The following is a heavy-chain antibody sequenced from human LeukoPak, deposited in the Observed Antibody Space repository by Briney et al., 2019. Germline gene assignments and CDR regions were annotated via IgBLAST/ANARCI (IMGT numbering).Heavy chain of an antibody. Sequence: PGGTLRLSCAASGFTFSGSDMHWVRQASGKGLEWVGRIRSKANNYATVYAASVKGRFTISRDDSKNTAYLQMDSLKTEDTAVYYCTGNYYGSGSYADFDYWGQGTLVTVSS. V-gene: IGHV3-73*01. CDR3: TGNYYGSGSYADFDY. J-gene: IGHJ4*02. CDR1: GFTFSGSD. D-gene: IGHD3-10*01. CDR2: IRSKANNYAT.